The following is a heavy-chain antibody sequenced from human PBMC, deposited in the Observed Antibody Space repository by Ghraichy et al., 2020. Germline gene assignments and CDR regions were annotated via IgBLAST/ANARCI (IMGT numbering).Heavy chain of an antibody. CDR1: GGSISSYY. V-gene: IGHV4-59*01. CDR2: IYYSGST. CDR3: ARGPGGYCSSTSCYYYYYGMDV. D-gene: IGHD2-2*01. Sequence: SETLSLTCTVSGGSISSYYWSWIRQPPGKGLEWIGYIYYSGSTNYNPSLKSRVTISVDTSKNQFSLKLSSVTAADTAVYYCARGPGGYCSSTSCYYYYYGMDVWGQGTTVTVYS. J-gene: IGHJ6*02.